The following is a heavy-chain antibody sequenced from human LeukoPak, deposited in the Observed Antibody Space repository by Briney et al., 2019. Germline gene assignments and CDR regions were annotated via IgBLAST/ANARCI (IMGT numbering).Heavy chain of an antibody. V-gene: IGHV1-18*01. CDR1: GYTFTSYG. CDR2: ISAYNGNT. D-gene: IGHD2-15*01. CDR3: ARLYCSGGSCYYYYYGMDV. J-gene: IGHJ6*02. Sequence: GASVKVSCKASGYTFTSYGISWVRQAPGQGLEWMGWISAYNGNTNYAQKLQGRVTMTTDTSTSTAYMELRSLRSDDTAVYYCARLYCSGGSCYYYYYGMDVWGQGTTATVSS.